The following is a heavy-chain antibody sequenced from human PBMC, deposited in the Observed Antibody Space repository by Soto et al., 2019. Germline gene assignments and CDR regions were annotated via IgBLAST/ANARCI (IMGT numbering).Heavy chain of an antibody. D-gene: IGHD1-26*01. CDR1: GFTFSSYW. CDR3: GRLMNGGATDY. CDR2: IKQDGSEK. J-gene: IGHJ4*02. Sequence: EVQLVESGGGLVQPGGSLRLSCAASGFTFSSYWMSWVRQAPGKGLEWVANIKQDGSEKYYVDSVKGRFTISRDSAKNSLYLQMNSLRAEDTAVYYCGRLMNGGATDYWGQGTLVTVCS. V-gene: IGHV3-7*03.